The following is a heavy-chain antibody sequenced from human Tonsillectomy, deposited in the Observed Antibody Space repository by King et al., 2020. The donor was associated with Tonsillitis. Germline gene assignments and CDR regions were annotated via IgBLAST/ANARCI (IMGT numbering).Heavy chain of an antibody. CDR3: AKDIGVVLMVYANAFDI. V-gene: IGHV3-9*01. J-gene: IGHJ3*02. CDR1: GFTFDDYA. CDR2: ISWNSGSI. Sequence: VQLVESGGGLVQPGRSLRLSCAASGFTFDDYAMHWVRQAPGKGLEWVSGISWNSGSIGYADSVKGRFTISRDNAKNSLYLQMNSLRAEDTALYYCAKDIGVVLMVYANAFDIWGQGTMGTVSS. D-gene: IGHD2-8*01.